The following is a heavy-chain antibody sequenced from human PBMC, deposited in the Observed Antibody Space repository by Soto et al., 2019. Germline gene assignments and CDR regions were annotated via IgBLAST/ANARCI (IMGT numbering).Heavy chain of an antibody. Sequence: GGSLRLSCAASGFTFSSYWMHWVRQAPGKGLVWVSRINSDGSSTSYADSVKGRFTISRDNAKNTLYLQMNSLRAEDTAVCYCASPLNYHRGVLAYWGQGTLVTVSS. CDR1: GFTFSSYW. CDR3: ASPLNYHRGVLAY. D-gene: IGHD1-7*01. V-gene: IGHV3-74*01. CDR2: INSDGSST. J-gene: IGHJ4*02.